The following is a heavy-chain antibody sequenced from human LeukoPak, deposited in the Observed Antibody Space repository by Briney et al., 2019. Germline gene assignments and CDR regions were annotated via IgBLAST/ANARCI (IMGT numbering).Heavy chain of an antibody. Sequence: GGSLRLSCSASGFTFSNYWMTWVRQSPGKGLEWVAIIKHDGSDKYCVDSVKGRFTISRDNAKNSLYLQMNSLRAEDTAVYYCAREVLWFGELSRYFDYWGQGTLVTVSS. J-gene: IGHJ4*02. CDR2: IKHDGSDK. CDR3: AREVLWFGELSRYFDY. D-gene: IGHD3-10*01. V-gene: IGHV3-7*01. CDR1: GFTFSNYW.